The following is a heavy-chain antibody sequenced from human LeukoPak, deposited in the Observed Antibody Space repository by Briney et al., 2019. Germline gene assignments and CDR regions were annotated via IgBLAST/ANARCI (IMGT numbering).Heavy chain of an antibody. V-gene: IGHV3-21*01. D-gene: IGHD3-16*01. Sequence: GGSLRLSCAASGFPFSRYSMNWVRQAPGEGPEWVSSISSSSSNKDYVDSVKGRFTVSRDNAKNSLYLQMDSLRVEDTAVYYCARDPPSRGTRYFDYWGQGILVTVSS. CDR2: ISSSSSNK. J-gene: IGHJ4*02. CDR1: GFPFSRYS. CDR3: ARDPPSRGTRYFDY.